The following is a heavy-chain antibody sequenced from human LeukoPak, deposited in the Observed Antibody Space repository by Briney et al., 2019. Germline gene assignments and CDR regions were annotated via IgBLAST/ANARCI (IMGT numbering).Heavy chain of an antibody. CDR2: IKQDGSEK. V-gene: IGHV3-7*01. CDR3: ARDLLWFGEGEWFDY. J-gene: IGHJ4*02. Sequence: PGGSLRLSCAASGFTFSSYWMSWVRQAPGKGLEWVANIKQDGSEKYYVDSVKGRFTISRDNAKNSLYLQMNSLRAEDTAVYYCARDLLWFGEGEWFDYWGQGTLVTVSS. D-gene: IGHD3-10*01. CDR1: GFTFSSYW.